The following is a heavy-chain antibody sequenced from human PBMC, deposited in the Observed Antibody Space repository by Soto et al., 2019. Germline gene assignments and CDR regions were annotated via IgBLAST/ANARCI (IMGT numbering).Heavy chain of an antibody. J-gene: IGHJ4*02. V-gene: IGHV3-30*03. CDR1: GFTFSDYG. D-gene: IGHD2-21*01. CDR2: ISYDGNNR. Sequence: QVQLVESGGGVAQPGRSLRVSCAASGFTFSDYGIYWVRQAPGKGLEWVALISYDGNNREYGDSVKGRFTISRDSSRNALYLQMCGLRVEGTAVYYCTFGDCSFDYWGQGTLVTVSS. CDR3: TFGDCSFDY.